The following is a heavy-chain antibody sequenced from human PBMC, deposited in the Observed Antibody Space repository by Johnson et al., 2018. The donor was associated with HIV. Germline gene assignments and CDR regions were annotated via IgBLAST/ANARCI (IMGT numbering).Heavy chain of an antibody. CDR3: ARDRDYGSGAFDV. V-gene: IGHV3-30*04. CDR1: GFTFSNYA. Sequence: VQLVESGGGVVQPGRSLRLSCAASGFTFSNYAIHWVRQAPGKGLEWVAVISYDGGNKYYADSVKGRFTISRDNSKNTLYLQMNSLRAEETAVYYCARDRDYGSGAFDVWGQGTMVTVSS. CDR2: ISYDGGNK. J-gene: IGHJ3*01. D-gene: IGHD3-10*01.